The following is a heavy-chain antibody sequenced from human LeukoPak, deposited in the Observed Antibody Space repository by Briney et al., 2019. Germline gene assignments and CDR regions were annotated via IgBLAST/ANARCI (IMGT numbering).Heavy chain of an antibody. CDR2: ISAYNGNT. Sequence: ASVKVSCKASGYTFTDYYINWVRQAPGQGLEWMGWISAYNGNTNYAQKLQGRATMTTDTSTSTAYMELRSLRSDDTAVYYCARGEYYYDSSGYALGWFDPWGQGTLVTVSS. CDR1: GYTFTDYY. CDR3: ARGEYYYDSSGYALGWFDP. J-gene: IGHJ5*02. D-gene: IGHD3-22*01. V-gene: IGHV1-18*04.